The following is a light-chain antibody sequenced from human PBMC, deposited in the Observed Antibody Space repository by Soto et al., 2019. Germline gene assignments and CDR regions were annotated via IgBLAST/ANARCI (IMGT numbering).Light chain of an antibody. CDR2: GAS. CDR1: QSVSSSY. CDR3: QQYGSSPLT. Sequence: EIVLTQSPGTLSLSPGERATLSCRASQSVSSSYLAWYQQKPSQAPRLLIYGASSRATSIPDRFSGSGSGTDFTLTISRLEPEDFAVYYCQQYGSSPLTFGGGTKVEIK. J-gene: IGKJ4*01. V-gene: IGKV3-20*01.